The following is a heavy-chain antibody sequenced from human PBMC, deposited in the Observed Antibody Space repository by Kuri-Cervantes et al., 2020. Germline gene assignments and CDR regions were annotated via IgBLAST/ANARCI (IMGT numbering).Heavy chain of an antibody. D-gene: IGHD6-19*01. Sequence: GESLKISCAASGFTFDDYGMSWVRQAPGKGLEWVANIKQDGSEKYYVDSVKGRFTISRDNAKNSLYLQMNSLRAEDTAVYYCARDSAVPAALYSSGWYFSGFDPWGQGTLVTVSS. CDR3: ARDSAVPAALYSSGWYFSGFDP. CDR2: IKQDGSEK. V-gene: IGHV3-7*01. CDR1: GFTFDDYG. J-gene: IGHJ5*02.